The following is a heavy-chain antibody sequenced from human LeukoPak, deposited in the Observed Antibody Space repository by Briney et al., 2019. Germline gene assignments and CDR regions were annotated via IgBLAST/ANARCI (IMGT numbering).Heavy chain of an antibody. CDR3: ATPAGYSSGLFYDY. D-gene: IGHD6-19*01. CDR2: VSGDGGRT. CDR1: GFPFSSYG. Sequence: GGSLRLSCDASGFPFSSYGMSWVRQAPGKGLEWVSAVSGDGGRTYYAASVRGRFTISRDNSKDTLYLAMNSLRAGDTAIYYCATPAGYSSGLFYDYWGQGTLVTVSS. J-gene: IGHJ4*02. V-gene: IGHV3-23*01.